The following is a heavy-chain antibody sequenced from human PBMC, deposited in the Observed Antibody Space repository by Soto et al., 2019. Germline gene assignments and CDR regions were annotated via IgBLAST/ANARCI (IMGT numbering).Heavy chain of an antibody. V-gene: IGHV4-34*12. Sequence: SETLSLTCAVYGGSFSGYYWSWIRQPPGKWLEWIGEIIHTGSTYYNPSLKSRVTISIDTSKKQFSLKLSSVTAADTAVYYCAPQVVPTATKKPWGQGTLVIVSS. CDR1: GGSFSGYY. CDR3: APQVVPTATKKP. J-gene: IGHJ4*02. CDR2: IIHTGST. D-gene: IGHD2-2*01.